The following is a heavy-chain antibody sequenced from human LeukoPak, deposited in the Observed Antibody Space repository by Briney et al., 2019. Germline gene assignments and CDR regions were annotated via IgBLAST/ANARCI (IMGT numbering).Heavy chain of an antibody. Sequence: PGGSLRLSCAASGFTFSSYWMSWVRQAPGKGLEWVSAISGSGGSTYYADSVKGRFTISRDNSKNTLYLQMNSLRAEDTAVYYCAKDRSITIFGVVQYYFDYWGQGTLVTVSS. D-gene: IGHD3-3*01. CDR3: AKDRSITIFGVVQYYFDY. J-gene: IGHJ4*02. CDR2: ISGSGGST. V-gene: IGHV3-23*01. CDR1: GFTFSSYW.